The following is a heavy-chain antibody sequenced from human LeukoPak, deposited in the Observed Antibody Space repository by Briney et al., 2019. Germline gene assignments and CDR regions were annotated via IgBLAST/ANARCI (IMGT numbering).Heavy chain of an antibody. CDR2: ITGSGGST. Sequence: GGSLRLSCAASGFTFSSYAMSWVRQAPGKGLEWVSAITGSGGSTYYADSVKGRFTISRDNSKNTLYLQMNSLRAEDTAVYYCAKVREGRYFDWMHYYYYYYMDVWGKGTTVTVSS. V-gene: IGHV3-23*01. CDR3: AKVREGRYFDWMHYYYYYYMDV. CDR1: GFTFSSYA. J-gene: IGHJ6*03. D-gene: IGHD3-9*01.